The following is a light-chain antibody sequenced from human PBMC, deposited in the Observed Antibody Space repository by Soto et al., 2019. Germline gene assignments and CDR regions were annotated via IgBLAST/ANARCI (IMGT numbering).Light chain of an antibody. J-gene: IGLJ1*01. CDR1: SSNIGGNS. V-gene: IGLV1-51*01. CDR2: DDD. Sequence: SVLTQPPSVSAAPRQRVTISCSGSSSNIGGNSVSWYQQLPGTAPKLLIYDDDKRPSGMPDRFSGSKSGTSATLGITGFQTGDEADHYCGSWDSSLSAYVVGTGTKVTV. CDR3: GSWDSSLSAYV.